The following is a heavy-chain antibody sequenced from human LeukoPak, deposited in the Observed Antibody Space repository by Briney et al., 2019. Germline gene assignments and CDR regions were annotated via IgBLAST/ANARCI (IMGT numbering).Heavy chain of an antibody. Sequence: PGGSLRLSCAASGFTFSSYGMHWVRQAPGKGLEWVAFIRYDGSNKYYADSVKGRFTISRDNSKNTLYLQMNSLRAEDTAVYYCARDPLFVRYDSSGYPDYWGQGTLVTVSS. CDR3: ARDPLFVRYDSSGYPDY. CDR1: GFTFSSYG. D-gene: IGHD3-22*01. CDR2: IRYDGSNK. V-gene: IGHV3-30*02. J-gene: IGHJ4*02.